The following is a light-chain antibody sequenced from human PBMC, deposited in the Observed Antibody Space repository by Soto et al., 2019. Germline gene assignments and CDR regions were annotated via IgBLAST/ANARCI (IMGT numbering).Light chain of an antibody. CDR3: AAWDDSRYGVV. CDR1: SSNIGSNH. CDR2: RSD. J-gene: IGLJ2*01. V-gene: IGLV1-44*01. Sequence: QSVLTQSPSASGTPGQRVIIAGSGSSSNIGSNHVNWYRHLPGAAPKLLILRSDQRPSGVPDRFSGSKSGTTASLAISGLQSGDEADYYCAAWDDSRYGVVFGGGTKLTVL.